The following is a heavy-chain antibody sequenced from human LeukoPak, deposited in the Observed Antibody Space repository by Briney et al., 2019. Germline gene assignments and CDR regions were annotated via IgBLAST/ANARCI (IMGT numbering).Heavy chain of an antibody. Sequence: GASVKVSCKASDYTFTNYGITWVRQAPGQGLEWMGWISTHDGHTICAQDLQGRVTMTTDTSTTTAYMELRRLKSDDTAVYYCASGRVMAARDYCYGMDVWGQGTTVTVSS. CDR3: ASGRVMAARDYCYGMDV. V-gene: IGHV1-18*01. D-gene: IGHD6-6*01. CDR1: DYTFTNYG. J-gene: IGHJ6*02. CDR2: ISTHDGHT.